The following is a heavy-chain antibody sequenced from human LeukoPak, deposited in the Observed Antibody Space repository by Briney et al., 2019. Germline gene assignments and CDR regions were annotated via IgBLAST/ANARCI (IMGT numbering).Heavy chain of an antibody. CDR2: INHSGST. D-gene: IGHD6-13*01. V-gene: IGHV4-34*01. CDR3: ASLYSGPNWFDP. Sequence: SETLSLTCAVYGGSFSGYYWSWIRQPPGKGLEWIGEINHSGSTNYNPSLKSRVTISVDTSKNQFSLKLSSVTAADTAVYYCASLYSGPNWFDPWGQGTLVTVSS. J-gene: IGHJ5*02. CDR1: GGSFSGYY.